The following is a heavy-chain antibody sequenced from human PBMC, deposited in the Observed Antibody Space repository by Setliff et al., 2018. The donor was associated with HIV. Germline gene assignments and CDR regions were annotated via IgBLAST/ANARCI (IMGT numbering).Heavy chain of an antibody. D-gene: IGHD3-16*01. CDR2: IKPDGSEK. J-gene: IGHJ3*02. CDR1: GFTFSNYW. CDR3: ARDYVWGRRAFDI. V-gene: IGHV3-7*01. Sequence: SLRLSCAASGFTFSNYWMSWVRQTPGKGLEWVANIKPDGSEKYYVDSVKGRFTISRDNAENSLYLQMNSLRAEDTAVYYCARDYVWGRRAFDIWGPGTMVTVS.